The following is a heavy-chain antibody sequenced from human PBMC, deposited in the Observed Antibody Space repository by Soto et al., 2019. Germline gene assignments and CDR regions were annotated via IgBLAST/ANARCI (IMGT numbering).Heavy chain of an antibody. CDR3: ASSYDSSAPDWFDP. Sequence: PSETLSLTCTVSGGSISSGGYYWSWIRQHPGKGLEWIGYIYYSGSTYYNPSLKSRVAISVDTSKNQFSLKLSSVTAADTAVYYCASSYDSSAPDWFDPWGQGTLVTVSP. D-gene: IGHD3-22*01. CDR2: IYYSGST. V-gene: IGHV4-31*03. J-gene: IGHJ5*02. CDR1: GGSISSGGYY.